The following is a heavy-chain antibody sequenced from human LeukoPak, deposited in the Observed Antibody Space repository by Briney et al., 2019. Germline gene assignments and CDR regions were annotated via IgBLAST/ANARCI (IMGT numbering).Heavy chain of an antibody. V-gene: IGHV3-48*03. J-gene: IGHJ4*02. Sequence: GFLRLSCAASGFTFSSYEMNWVRQAPGKGLEWVSYISSSGSTIYYADSVKGRFTISRDNAKNSLYLQMNSLRAEDTALYYCAKDTGGIAVAGIDYWGQGTLVTVSS. CDR1: GFTFSSYE. CDR2: ISSSGSTI. CDR3: AKDTGGIAVAGIDY. D-gene: IGHD6-19*01.